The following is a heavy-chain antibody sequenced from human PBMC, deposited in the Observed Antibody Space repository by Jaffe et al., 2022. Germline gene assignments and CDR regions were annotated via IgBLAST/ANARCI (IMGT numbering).Heavy chain of an antibody. V-gene: IGHV3-74*01. CDR3: ARGLYDYIWGSYLVPPGDY. J-gene: IGHJ4*02. Sequence: EVQLVESGGGLVQPGGSLRLSCAASGFTFSSYWMHWVRQAPGKGLVWVSRINSDGSSTSYADSVKGRFTISRDNAKNTLYLQMNSLRAEDTAVYYCARGLYDYIWGSYLVPPGDYWGQGTLVTVSS. CDR2: INSDGSST. CDR1: GFTFSSYW. D-gene: IGHD3-16*02.